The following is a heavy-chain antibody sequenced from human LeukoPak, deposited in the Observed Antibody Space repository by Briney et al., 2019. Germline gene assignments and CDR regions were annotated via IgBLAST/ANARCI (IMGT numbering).Heavy chain of an antibody. CDR3: AREGYNYEGIDY. CDR2: IYNSENT. CDR1: GGSIRSRSYY. D-gene: IGHD3-22*01. Sequence: SETPSLTCTVSGGSIRSRSYYWGWIRQPPGKGLEWIGSIYNSENTYYNPSLKSQVTISVDTSKNQFSLKLTSVTAADTAVYYCAREGYNYEGIDYWGQGTLVTVSS. V-gene: IGHV4-39*07. J-gene: IGHJ4*02.